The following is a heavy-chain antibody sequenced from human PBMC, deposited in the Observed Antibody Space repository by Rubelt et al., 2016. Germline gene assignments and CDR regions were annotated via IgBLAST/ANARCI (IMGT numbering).Heavy chain of an antibody. Sequence: QVQLQESGPGLVKPSETLSLPCPVSGGSISSYYWTWIRQPPGQRLEWIGFISYAVTTKYNPSLGSRFTLSMDTSTNQFSLKVTSVTAADTALYYCARRDMTGEGGGLDVWGLGTSVTVSS. D-gene: IGHD3-9*01. CDR2: ISYAVTT. V-gene: IGHV4-59*01. CDR1: GGSISSYY. CDR3: ARRDMTGEGGGLDV. J-gene: IGHJ6*02.